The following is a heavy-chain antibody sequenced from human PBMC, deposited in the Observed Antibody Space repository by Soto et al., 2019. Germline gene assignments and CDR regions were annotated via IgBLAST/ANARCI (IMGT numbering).Heavy chain of an antibody. J-gene: IGHJ4*02. CDR1: GGPFSSYA. Sequence: QVQLVQSGAEVKKPGSSVKVSCKASGGPFSSYAISCVRQAPGQGLEWMGGIIHIFGTANYAQKFQGRVTITADESTSTAYMELSSLRSEDTAVYYCARHSRNYYLFDYWGQGTLVTVSS. CDR2: IIHIFGTA. CDR3: ARHSRNYYLFDY. V-gene: IGHV1-69*12. D-gene: IGHD1-26*01.